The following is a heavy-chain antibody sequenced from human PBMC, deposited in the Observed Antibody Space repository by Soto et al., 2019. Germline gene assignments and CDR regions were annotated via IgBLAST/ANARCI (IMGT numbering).Heavy chain of an antibody. J-gene: IGHJ4*02. CDR1: WGSLRGFY. D-gene: IGHD2-21*02. V-gene: IGHV4-34*01. Sequence: PSGTPSPTCAVFWGSLRGFYWGWVRQPPGKGQEWIGEINHSGSTNYNPSLKSRVTISVDTSKNQFSLKLSSVTAADTAVYYCARGRASHCSDYWGQGTLVTVSS. CDR3: ARGRASHCSDY. CDR2: INHSGST.